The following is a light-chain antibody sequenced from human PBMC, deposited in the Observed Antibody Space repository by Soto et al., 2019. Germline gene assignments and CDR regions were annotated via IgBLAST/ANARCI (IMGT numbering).Light chain of an antibody. CDR2: KAS. CDR1: QTISSS. V-gene: IGKV1-5*03. Sequence: DIQMTQFPSTLSASIGDRVTITCRASQTISSSLAWYQQKPGKAPKLLIYKASNLETGVPSRFSGSGSGTEFALTISSLQPHDFATYYCQQYIRYSPYTFGQGTRLEIK. CDR3: QQYIRYSPYT. J-gene: IGKJ2*01.